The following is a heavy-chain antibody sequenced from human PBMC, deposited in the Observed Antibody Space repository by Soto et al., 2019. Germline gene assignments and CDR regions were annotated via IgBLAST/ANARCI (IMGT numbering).Heavy chain of an antibody. CDR3: ARAGSYCSGGSCSFAY. J-gene: IGHJ4*02. CDR2: INPNTGNT. CDR1: GYTFSGHF. Sequence: GASVKVSCKTSGYTFSGHFLQWVRQAPGAGPEWMGWINPNTGNTKYGQKFEGRVTMTRDMSISTAYMELTRLTVDDTAVYSCARAGSYCSGGSCSFAYWGQGSLVTVSS. D-gene: IGHD2-15*01. V-gene: IGHV1-2*02.